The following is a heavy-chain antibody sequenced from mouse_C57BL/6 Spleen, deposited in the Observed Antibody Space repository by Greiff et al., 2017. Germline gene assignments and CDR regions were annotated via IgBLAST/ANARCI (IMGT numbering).Heavy chain of an antibody. CDR1: GFTFSDYY. CDR3: ARDHYYGSSPPYWYFDV. J-gene: IGHJ1*03. V-gene: IGHV5-16*01. D-gene: IGHD1-1*01. CDR2: INYDGSST. Sequence: DVQLVESEGGLVQPGSSMKLSCTASGFTFSDYYMAWVRQVPEKGLEWVANINYDGSSTYYLDSLKSRFIISRDNAKNILYLQMSSLKSEDTATYYCARDHYYGSSPPYWYFDVWGTGTTVTVSS.